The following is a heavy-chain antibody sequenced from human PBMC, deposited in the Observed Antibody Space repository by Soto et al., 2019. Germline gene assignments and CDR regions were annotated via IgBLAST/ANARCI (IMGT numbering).Heavy chain of an antibody. D-gene: IGHD1-26*01. J-gene: IGHJ5*02. V-gene: IGHV3-23*01. CDR1: GFTFSSCA. CDR2: ISGSGGST. Sequence: PGGSLRLSCAASGFTFSSCAMSWVRQAPGKGLEWVSAISGSGGSTYYADSVKGRFTISRDNSKNTLYLQMNSLRAEDTAVYYCAKDRDEWELLGAPFDPWGQGTLVTVSS. CDR3: AKDRDEWELLGAPFDP.